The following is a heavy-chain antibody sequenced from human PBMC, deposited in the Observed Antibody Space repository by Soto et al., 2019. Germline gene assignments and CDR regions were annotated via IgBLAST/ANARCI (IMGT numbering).Heavy chain of an antibody. D-gene: IGHD2-21*02. V-gene: IGHV2-5*02. J-gene: IGHJ3*02. CDR3: AFRRSLVATGGAFDI. Sequence: QITLKESGPTLVKPTQTLTLTCTLSGFSFSTSGMAVGWIRQPPGKAPECLALIFWDGDKRYSPSLKTRLTLAKDTSENQVVLTMTNMDPVDSGPYYCAFRRSLVATGGAFDIWGRGTEVTVSS. CDR2: IFWDGDK. CDR1: GFSFSTSGMA.